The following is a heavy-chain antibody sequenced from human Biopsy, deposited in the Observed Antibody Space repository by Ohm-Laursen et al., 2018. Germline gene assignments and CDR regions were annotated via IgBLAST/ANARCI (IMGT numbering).Heavy chain of an antibody. CDR3: ARVGSGWAPFDK. D-gene: IGHD6-19*01. CDR1: GYSISSGYR. V-gene: IGHV4-38-2*01. Sequence: GTLSLTCAVSGYSISSGYRWGWIRQAPGKTLEWLGNIFKDGNTHYNPSLRSRLIISIDTSKNQFSLMMTSVSGADTAVYFCARVGSGWAPFDKWGPGTLVTVSS. J-gene: IGHJ4*02. CDR2: IFKDGNT.